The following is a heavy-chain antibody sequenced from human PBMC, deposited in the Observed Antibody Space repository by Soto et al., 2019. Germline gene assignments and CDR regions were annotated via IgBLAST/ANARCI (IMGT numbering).Heavy chain of an antibody. CDR1: GFTFTSYA. V-gene: IGHV3-23*01. Sequence: GGSLRLSCAASGFTFTSYAMSWVRQAPGKGLEWVSAISGSGGSSYYADSVKGRFTISRDNSKNTLFLQMNSLRAEDTAIYYCAKGGSYYYDSSGYYANWGQGTLVTVPQ. J-gene: IGHJ4*02. D-gene: IGHD3-22*01. CDR3: AKGGSYYYDSSGYYAN. CDR2: ISGSGGSS.